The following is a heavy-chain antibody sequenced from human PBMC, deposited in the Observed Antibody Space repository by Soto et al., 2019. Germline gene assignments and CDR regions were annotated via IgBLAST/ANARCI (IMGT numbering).Heavy chain of an antibody. CDR2: IYGGGNI. Sequence: EVQLVQSGGGLIRPGGSLRLSCVVSGFTVNSNYMAWVRQAPGKGPEWVSSIYGGGNIFYADPVKGRFTISRDTSKNTLYLQMDNLRADDTDVYYCARSGNGFDFWGQGSQVTVST. CDR1: GFTVNSNY. V-gene: IGHV3-53*01. D-gene: IGHD1-1*01. J-gene: IGHJ4*02. CDR3: ARSGNGFDF.